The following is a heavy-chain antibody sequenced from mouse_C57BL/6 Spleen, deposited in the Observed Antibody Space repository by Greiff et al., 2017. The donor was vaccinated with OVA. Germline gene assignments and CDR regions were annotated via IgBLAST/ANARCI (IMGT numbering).Heavy chain of an antibody. CDR3: TAGWLTDY. CDR1: GYSFTDYE. CDR2: IEPETGGT. J-gene: IGHJ2*01. D-gene: IGHD2-3*01. Sequence: VQLQQSGPELVRPGDSVTLSCKVSGYSFTDYELYWVKQTPVHGLEWIGAIEPETGGTAYNQKFKGKAILTADKSSSTASMELRSLTSEDSAVYYCTAGWLTDYWGQGTTLTVSS. V-gene: IGHV1-15*01.